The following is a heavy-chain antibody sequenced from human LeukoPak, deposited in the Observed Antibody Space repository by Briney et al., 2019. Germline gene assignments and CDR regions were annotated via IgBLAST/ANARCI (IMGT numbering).Heavy chain of an antibody. J-gene: IGHJ4*02. CDR3: AKDVRSDYFDY. CDR1: GFTFRSFS. V-gene: IGHV3-21*01. CDR2: ISSSGRYM. Sequence: GGSLRLSCAASGFTFRSFSMNWVRQAPGKGLEWVSAISSSGRYMYYADSVKGRFTISRDNANNSLYLQMDSLRAEDTAVYYCAKDVRSDYFDYWGQGTLGTVS.